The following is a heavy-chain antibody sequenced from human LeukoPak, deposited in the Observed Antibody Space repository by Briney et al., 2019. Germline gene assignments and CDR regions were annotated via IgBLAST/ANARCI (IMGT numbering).Heavy chain of an antibody. CDR2: IYYSGST. CDR3: ASRYSSSWYAHDAFDI. CDR1: GGSISSYY. J-gene: IGHJ3*02. Sequence: SETLSLTCTVSGGSISSYYWSWIRQPPGKGLEWIGYIYYSGSTNYNPSLKSRVTISVDTSKNQFSLKLSSVTAADTAVYYCASRYSSSWYAHDAFDIWGQGTMVTVSS. D-gene: IGHD6-13*01. V-gene: IGHV4-59*01.